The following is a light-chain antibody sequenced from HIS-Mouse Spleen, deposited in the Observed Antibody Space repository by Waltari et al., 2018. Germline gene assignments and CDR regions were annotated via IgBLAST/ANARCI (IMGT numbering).Light chain of an antibody. Sequence: DIVMTQSPLSLPVTPGEPASISCRSSPSLLHSNGYNYLDWYLQKPGQSPQLLIYLGSNRASGVPDRFSGSGSGTDFTLKISRVEAEDGGVYYCMQALQTPFTFGPGTKVDIK. CDR3: MQALQTPFT. CDR1: PSLLHSNGYNY. CDR2: LGS. J-gene: IGKJ3*01. V-gene: IGKV2-28*01.